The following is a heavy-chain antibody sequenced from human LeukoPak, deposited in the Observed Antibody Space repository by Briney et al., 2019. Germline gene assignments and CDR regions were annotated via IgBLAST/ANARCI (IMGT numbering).Heavy chain of an antibody. CDR1: GYSISSGYY. Sequence: SETLSLTCAVSGYSISSGYYWGWIRQPPGKGLEWIGSIYHSGSTYYNPSLKSRVTISVGTSKNQFSLKLSSVTAADTAVYYCARAAGYCSGGSCYSRDNWFDPWGQGTLVTVSS. V-gene: IGHV4-38-2*01. CDR2: IYHSGST. J-gene: IGHJ5*02. D-gene: IGHD2-15*01. CDR3: ARAAGYCSGGSCYSRDNWFDP.